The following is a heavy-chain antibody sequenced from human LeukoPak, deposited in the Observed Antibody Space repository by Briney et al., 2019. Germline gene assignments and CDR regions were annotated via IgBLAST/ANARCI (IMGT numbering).Heavy chain of an antibody. CDR2: IYYSGST. CDR1: GGSISSYY. CDR3: ARGYYYMDV. J-gene: IGHJ6*03. Sequence: SETPPLTCTVSGGSISSYYWSWIRQPPGKGLEWIGYIYYSGSTNYNPSLKSRVIISVDTSKNQFSLKLSSVTAADTAVYYCARGYYYMDVWGKGTTVTVSS. V-gene: IGHV4-59*01.